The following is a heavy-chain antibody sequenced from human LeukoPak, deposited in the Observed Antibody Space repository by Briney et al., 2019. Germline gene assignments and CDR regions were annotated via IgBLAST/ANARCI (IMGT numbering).Heavy chain of an antibody. V-gene: IGHV3-23*01. Sequence: PGGSLRLSCAASGFSFSSYAMSWVRQALGKGLEWVSAIGGSGGSTYHADSVKGRFTISRDNSKNTLYLQMNSLRAEDTAVYYCAKGSRQDYDSSGYFYWGQGTLVTVSS. J-gene: IGHJ4*02. CDR1: GFSFSSYA. CDR3: AKGSRQDYDSSGYFY. D-gene: IGHD3-22*01. CDR2: IGGSGGST.